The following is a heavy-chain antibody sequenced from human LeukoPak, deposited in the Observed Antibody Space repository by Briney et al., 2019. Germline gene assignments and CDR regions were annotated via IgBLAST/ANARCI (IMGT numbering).Heavy chain of an antibody. D-gene: IGHD4-11*01. J-gene: IGHJ5*02. CDR3: ARLVTTDGGWFDP. Sequence: SETLSLTCTVSGGSISSGSYYWSWIRQPPGKGLEWIGYIYYSGSTNYNPSLKSRVTISVDTSKNQFSLKLSSVTAADTAVYYCARLVTTDGGWFDPWGQGTLVTVSS. CDR1: GGSISSGSYY. CDR2: IYYSGST. V-gene: IGHV4-61*01.